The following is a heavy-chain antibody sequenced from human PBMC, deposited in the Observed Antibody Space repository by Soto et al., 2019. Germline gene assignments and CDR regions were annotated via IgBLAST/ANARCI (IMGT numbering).Heavy chain of an antibody. CDR1: GYTFTSYG. Sequence: ASVKVSCKASGYTFTSYGISWVRQAPGQGLEWTGWISAYNGNTNYAQKLQGRVTMTTDTSTSTAYMELRSLRSDDTAVYYCARDGVGATYYYYGMDVWGQGTTVTVSS. CDR3: ARDGVGATYYYYGMDV. J-gene: IGHJ6*02. V-gene: IGHV1-18*04. D-gene: IGHD1-26*01. CDR2: ISAYNGNT.